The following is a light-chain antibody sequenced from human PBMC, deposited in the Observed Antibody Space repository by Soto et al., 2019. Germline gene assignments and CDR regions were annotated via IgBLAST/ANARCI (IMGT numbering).Light chain of an antibody. V-gene: IGLV2-14*03. Sequence: QSALTQPASVSGSPGQSITISCTGTNNDVGGFNFVSWYQQHPGKVPKLLIYDVDHRPSGVANRFSGSRSGNTASLTIAGLQAEDEADYYCSSYTGRSTFIFGGGTKVTVL. J-gene: IGLJ2*01. CDR1: NNDVGGFNF. CDR2: DVD. CDR3: SSYTGRSTFI.